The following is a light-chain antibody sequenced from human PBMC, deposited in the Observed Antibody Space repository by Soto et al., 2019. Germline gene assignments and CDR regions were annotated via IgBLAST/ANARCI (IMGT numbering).Light chain of an antibody. CDR1: SSDVVGYNY. CDR2: DVS. Sequence: QSVLTQPASVSGSPGQSITISCTGTSSDVVGYNYVSWYQHHPGKAPKLLIYDVSNRPSGVSNRFSGSKSDNTAPLTISGLQPEDEADSYCSSYTTSNTRQIVFGTGTKVTVL. V-gene: IGLV2-14*03. CDR3: SSYTTSNTRQIV. J-gene: IGLJ1*01.